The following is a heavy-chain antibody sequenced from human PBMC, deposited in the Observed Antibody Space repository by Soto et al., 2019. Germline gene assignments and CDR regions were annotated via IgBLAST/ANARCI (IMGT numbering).Heavy chain of an antibody. J-gene: IGHJ5*02. CDR2: IIPIFGTA. D-gene: IGHD3-10*01. CDR3: ARTMVRGVIIAPKWFDP. CDR1: GGTFSSYA. Sequence: SVKVSCKASGGTFSSYAISWVRQAPGQGLEWMGGIIPIFGTANYAQKFQGRVTITADESTSTAYMELSSLRSEDTAVYYCARTMVRGVIIAPKWFDPWGQGTPVTVSS. V-gene: IGHV1-69*13.